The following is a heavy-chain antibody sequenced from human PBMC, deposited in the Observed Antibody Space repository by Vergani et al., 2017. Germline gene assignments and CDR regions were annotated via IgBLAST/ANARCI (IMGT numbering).Heavy chain of an antibody. J-gene: IGHJ4*02. V-gene: IGHV1-46*02. CDR2: VNFVTGAA. D-gene: IGHD2-15*01. CDR1: GYIFKNYY. Sequence: QVQLVQSGAAVTKPGASEKVSCTASGYIFKNYYMHWLRLAPGQGFQWMGVVNFVTGAATSPQKFEGRITMTRDTSTATFYMDLSSLKYEDTAIYYCARSIGYCTSGSCRPYYFDLWGQGTLVTVSS. CDR3: ARSIGYCTSGSCRPYYFDL.